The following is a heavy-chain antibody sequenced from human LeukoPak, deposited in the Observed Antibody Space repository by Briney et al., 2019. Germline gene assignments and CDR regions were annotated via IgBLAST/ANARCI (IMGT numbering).Heavy chain of an antibody. CDR2: IYYSGST. J-gene: IGHJ5*02. CDR1: GGSISSYY. CDR3: ARSMVRGVRINWFDP. D-gene: IGHD3-10*01. Sequence: PSETLSLTCTVSGGSISSYYWSWIRQPPGKGLEWIGYIYYSGSTNYNPSLKSRVTISVDTSKNQFSLKLSSVTAADTAVYYCARSMVRGVRINWFDPWGQGTLVTVSS. V-gene: IGHV4-59*01.